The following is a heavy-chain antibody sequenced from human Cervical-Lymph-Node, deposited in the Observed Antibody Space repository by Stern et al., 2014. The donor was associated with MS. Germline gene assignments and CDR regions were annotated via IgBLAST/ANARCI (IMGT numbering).Heavy chain of an antibody. Sequence: VQLVESGGGVVQPGRSLTLSCAASGFSLSNSGMHWVRQAPGTGMEWVAVIAFVGCNKKYGDSVKGRFSISRDMANNTLFLQMNSLRPEDTAVYYCMGVGDAMHVWGQGTTVIVSS. V-gene: IGHV3-30*03. CDR3: MGVGDAMHV. J-gene: IGHJ6*02. CDR2: IAFVGCNK. CDR1: GFSLSNSG.